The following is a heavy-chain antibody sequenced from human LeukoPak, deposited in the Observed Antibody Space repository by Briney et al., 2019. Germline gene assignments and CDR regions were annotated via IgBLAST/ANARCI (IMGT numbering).Heavy chain of an antibody. CDR3: AREWRGYSYGYFDY. J-gene: IGHJ4*02. D-gene: IGHD5-18*01. CDR2: INSDGSST. Sequence: GSLRLSCAASGFTFSSYWMHWVRQAPGKGLVWVSRINSDGSSTSYADSVKGRFTISRNNAKNTLYLQMNSLRAEDTAVYYCAREWRGYSYGYFDYWGQGTLVTVSS. CDR1: GFTFSSYW. V-gene: IGHV3-74*01.